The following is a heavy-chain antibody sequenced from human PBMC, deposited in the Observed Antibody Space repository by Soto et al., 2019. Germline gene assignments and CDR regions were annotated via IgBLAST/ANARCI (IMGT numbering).Heavy chain of an antibody. Sequence: GSLRLSCAASGFTLRSSAMSWVRQAPGKGLEWVSAISSGGGNTFYADSVKGRFTISRDNSGNTLFLEMYSLRAEDTAVYYCARYIPGVRYYGMDVWGQGTTVTVSS. V-gene: IGHV3-23*01. CDR2: ISSGGGNT. CDR3: ARYIPGVRYYGMDV. D-gene: IGHD2-2*01. CDR1: GFTLRSSA. J-gene: IGHJ6*02.